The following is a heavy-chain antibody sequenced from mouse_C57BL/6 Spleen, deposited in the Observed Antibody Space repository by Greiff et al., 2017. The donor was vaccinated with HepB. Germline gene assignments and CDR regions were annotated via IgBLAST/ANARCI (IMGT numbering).Heavy chain of an antibody. CDR1: GYSITSDY. CDR3: ARCGTTDWYFDV. Sequence: EVQLVESGPGLAKPSQTLSLPCSVPGYSITSDYWNWIRKFPGNKLEYMGYISYSGSTYYNPSLKSRISITRDTSKTQYDLQLNSVTTEDIATYYCARCGTTDWYFDVWGTGTTVTVSS. CDR2: ISYSGST. D-gene: IGHD1-1*01. V-gene: IGHV3-8*01. J-gene: IGHJ1*03.